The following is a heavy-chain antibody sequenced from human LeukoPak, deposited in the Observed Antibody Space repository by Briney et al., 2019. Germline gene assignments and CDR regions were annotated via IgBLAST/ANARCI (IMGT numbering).Heavy chain of an antibody. CDR3: GSGIAVDY. CDR2: IRYDGSNK. V-gene: IGHV3-30*02. CDR1: GFTFSSYG. D-gene: IGHD1-26*01. J-gene: IGHJ4*02. Sequence: PGGSLRLSRAASGFTFSSYGMHWVRQAPGKGLEWVAFIRYDGSNKYYADSVKGRFTISRDNSKNTLYLQMNSLRAEDTAVYYCGSGIAVDYWGQGTLVTVSS.